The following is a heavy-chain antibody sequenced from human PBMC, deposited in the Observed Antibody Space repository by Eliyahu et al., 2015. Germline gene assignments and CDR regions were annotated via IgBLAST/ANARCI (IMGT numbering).Heavy chain of an antibody. CDR3: ARSHTYYYDSSDNPLDY. D-gene: IGHD3-22*01. CDR1: GGTFSSYA. J-gene: IGHJ4*02. Sequence: QVQLVQSGAEVKKPGSSVKVSCXASGGTFSSYAISWVRQAPGQGLEWMGRIIPILGIANYAQKFQGRVTITADKSTSTAYMELSSLRSEDTAVYYCARSHTYYYDSSDNPLDYWGQGTLVTVSS. V-gene: IGHV1-69*04. CDR2: IIPILGIA.